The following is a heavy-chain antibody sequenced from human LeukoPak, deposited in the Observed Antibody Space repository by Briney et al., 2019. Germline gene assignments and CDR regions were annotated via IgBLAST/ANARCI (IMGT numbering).Heavy chain of an antibody. D-gene: IGHD2-15*01. CDR2: IYYSGRT. CDR1: GGAISSYY. Sequence: SETLSVTCTVSGGAISSYYWSWIRQPPGKRLEWIGYIYYSGRTNYNPSLKSRVTISVDTSKNQFSLKLSSVTAADTAVYYCARDQCSGGSCYPGYFQHWGQGTLVTVSS. V-gene: IGHV4-59*01. J-gene: IGHJ1*01. CDR3: ARDQCSGGSCYPGYFQH.